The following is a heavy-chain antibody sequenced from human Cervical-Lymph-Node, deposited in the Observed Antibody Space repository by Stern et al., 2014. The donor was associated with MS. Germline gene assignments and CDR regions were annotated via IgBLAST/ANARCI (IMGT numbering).Heavy chain of an antibody. V-gene: IGHV3-33*01. CDR1: GFTFSSYG. J-gene: IGHJ4*02. CDR3: ARGHIPYAYNYLFDY. D-gene: IGHD5-24*01. Sequence: DQLVESGGGVVQPGTSLRLSCAASGFTFSSYGMHWVRQAPGKGLEWVALAWYDGSTAYYTNSVKGGFTISRDNSKNTLSLQMNSLTAEDTAVYYCARGHIPYAYNYLFDYWGQGTLVTVSS. CDR2: AWYDGSTA.